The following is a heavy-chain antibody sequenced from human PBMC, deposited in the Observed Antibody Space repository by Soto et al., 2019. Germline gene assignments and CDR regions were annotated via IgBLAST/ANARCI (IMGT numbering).Heavy chain of an antibody. V-gene: IGHV4-59*08. J-gene: IGHJ4*02. CDR1: GGSISSYY. Sequence: PSETLSLTCTVSGGSISSYYWSWIRQPPGKGLEWIGYIYYSGSTNYNPSLKSRVTISVDTSKNQFSLKLSSVTAADTAVYFCARLASSSGWYYFDYWGQGTLVTLSS. CDR2: IYYSGST. CDR3: ARLASSSGWYYFDY. D-gene: IGHD6-19*01.